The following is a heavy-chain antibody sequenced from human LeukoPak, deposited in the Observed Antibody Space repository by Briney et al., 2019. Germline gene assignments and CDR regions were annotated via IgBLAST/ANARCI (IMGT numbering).Heavy chain of an antibody. V-gene: IGHV1-2*06. D-gene: IGHD3-22*01. Sequence: ASVKVSCKASGYTFTGYYMHWVRQAPGQGLEWMGRINPNSGGTNYAQKFQGRVTMTRDTSISTAYMELSRLRSDDTAVYYCARVRYYDSSGYYEYYYYYYMDVWGKGTTVTVSS. CDR2: INPNSGGT. CDR1: GYTFTGYY. CDR3: ARVRYYDSSGYYEYYYYYYMDV. J-gene: IGHJ6*03.